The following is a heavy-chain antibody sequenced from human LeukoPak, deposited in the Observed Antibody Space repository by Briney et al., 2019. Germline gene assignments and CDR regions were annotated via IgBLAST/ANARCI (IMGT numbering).Heavy chain of an antibody. CDR2: IYPGDSDT. D-gene: IGHD5-18*01. CDR3: ARRGGYSYGYNDY. J-gene: IGHJ4*02. CDR1: GYRVTTYG. Sequence: GESLQISCKGSGYRVTTYGIGWVRQMPRTGLEWMGMIYPGDSDTRYSPSFQGQVPISADKSISTAYLQWSSLKSSDTAMYYCARRGGYSYGYNDYWGQGTLVTVSS. V-gene: IGHV5-51*01.